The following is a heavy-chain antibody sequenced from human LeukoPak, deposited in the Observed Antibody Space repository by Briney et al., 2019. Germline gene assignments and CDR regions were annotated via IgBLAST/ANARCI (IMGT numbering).Heavy chain of an antibody. CDR1: GFTFTNAW. J-gene: IGHJ5*02. V-gene: IGHV3-21*01. CDR2: ISSSSSYI. Sequence: GGSLRLSCAASGFTFTNAWMNWVRQAPGKGLEWVSSISSSSSYIYYADSVKGRFTISRDNAKNSLYPQMNSLRAEDTAVYYCAREQQKVRGASWFDPWGQGTLVTVSS. CDR3: AREQQKVRGASWFDP. D-gene: IGHD3-10*01.